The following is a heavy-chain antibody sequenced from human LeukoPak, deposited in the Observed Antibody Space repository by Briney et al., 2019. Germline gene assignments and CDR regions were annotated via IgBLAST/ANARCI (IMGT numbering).Heavy chain of an antibody. V-gene: IGHV4-59*08. D-gene: IGHD5-12*01. J-gene: IGHJ2*01. CDR3: ARHSGGRRGYDRWYFDL. CDR2: IYYSGST. CDR1: GGSISSYY. Sequence: SETLSLTCTVSGGSISSYYWSWIRQPAGKGLEWIGRIYYSGSTNYNPSLKSRVTISVDTSKNQFSLKLSSVTAADTAVYYCARHSGGRRGYDRWYFDLWGRGTLVTVSS.